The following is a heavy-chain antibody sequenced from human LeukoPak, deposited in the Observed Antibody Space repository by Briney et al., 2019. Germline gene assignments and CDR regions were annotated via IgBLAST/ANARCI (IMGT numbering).Heavy chain of an antibody. V-gene: IGHV3-30*18. J-gene: IGHJ6*04. D-gene: IGHD3-10*01. CDR1: GFTFSSYG. CDR3: AKGGRDYGSGSYYNNYYYYYGKDV. CDR2: ISYDGSNK. Sequence: GGSLRLSCAASGFTFSSYGMHWVRQAPGKGLAWVAVISYDGSNKYYADSVKGRFTISRDNSKNTLYLQMNSLRAEETAVYYCAKGGRDYGSGSYYNNYYYYYGKDVWGKGTTVTVSS.